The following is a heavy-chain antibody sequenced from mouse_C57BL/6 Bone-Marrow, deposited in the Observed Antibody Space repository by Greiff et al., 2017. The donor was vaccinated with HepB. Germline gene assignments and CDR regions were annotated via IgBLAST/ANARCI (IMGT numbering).Heavy chain of an antibody. CDR2: ISSGGDYI. D-gene: IGHD1-1*01. CDR3: TRDCYGSSPYYAMDY. J-gene: IGHJ4*01. Sequence: EVKLEESGEGLVKPGGSLKLSCAASGFTFSSYAMSWVRQTPEKRLEWVAYISSGGDYIYYADTVKGRFTISRDNARNTLYLQMSSLKSEDTAMYYCTRDCYGSSPYYAMDYWGQGTSVTVSS. V-gene: IGHV5-9-1*02. CDR1: GFTFSSYA.